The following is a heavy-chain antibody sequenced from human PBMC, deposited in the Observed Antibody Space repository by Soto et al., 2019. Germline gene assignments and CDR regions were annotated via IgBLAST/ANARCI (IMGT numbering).Heavy chain of an antibody. CDR1: GFTFSSYG. CDR3: AKDNDFWSGPSLYYYYGMDV. V-gene: IGHV3-30*18. CDR2: ISYDGSNK. Sequence: LSCAASGFTFSSYGMHWVRQAPGKGLEWVAVISYDGSNKYYADSVKGRFTISRDNSKNTLYLQMNSLRAEDTAVYYCAKDNDFWSGPSLYYYYGMDVWGQGTTVTVSS. J-gene: IGHJ6*02. D-gene: IGHD3-3*01.